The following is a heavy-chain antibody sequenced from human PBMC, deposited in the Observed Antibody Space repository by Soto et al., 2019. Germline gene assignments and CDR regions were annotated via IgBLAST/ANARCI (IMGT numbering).Heavy chain of an antibody. D-gene: IGHD2-15*01. Sequence: QVQLVESGGGVVQPGRSLRLSCAASGFTFSSYGMHWVRQAPGKGLEWVAVIWYDGSNKYYADSVKGRFTISRDNSKXXLXLQMNGLRAEDTAVYYCARDGYCSGGSCYSVPVFDYWGQGTLVTVSS. CDR2: IWYDGSNK. CDR3: ARDGYCSGGSCYSVPVFDY. J-gene: IGHJ4*02. CDR1: GFTFSSYG. V-gene: IGHV3-33*01.